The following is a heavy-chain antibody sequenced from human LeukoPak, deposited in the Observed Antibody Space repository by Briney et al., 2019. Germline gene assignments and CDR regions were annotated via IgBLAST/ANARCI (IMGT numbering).Heavy chain of an antibody. J-gene: IGHJ4*02. Sequence: GGSLRLSCAASGFTFSSYAMSWVRQAPGKGLEWVSSISDSSGHTYYADSVRGRFTISRDNSKNTVFLQMNSLRAEDTAVYYCAGSGYNYWGQGTLVTVSS. CDR2: ISDSSGHT. D-gene: IGHD3-3*01. CDR1: GFTFSSYA. V-gene: IGHV3-23*01. CDR3: AGSGYNY.